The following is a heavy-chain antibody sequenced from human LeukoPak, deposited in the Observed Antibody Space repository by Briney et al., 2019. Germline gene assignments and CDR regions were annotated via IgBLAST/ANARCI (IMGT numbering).Heavy chain of an antibody. V-gene: IGHV3-23*01. CDR1: GFTFSSYA. J-gene: IGHJ4*02. CDR3: AKDEAYCSGGSCYFSHFDY. Sequence: GGSLRLSCAASGFTFSSYAMSWVRQAPGKGLEWVSAISGSGGSTYYADSVKGRFTISRDNSKNTLYLQMNSLRAEDTAVYYCAKDEAYCSGGSCYFSHFDYWGQGTLVTVSS. D-gene: IGHD2-15*01. CDR2: ISGSGGST.